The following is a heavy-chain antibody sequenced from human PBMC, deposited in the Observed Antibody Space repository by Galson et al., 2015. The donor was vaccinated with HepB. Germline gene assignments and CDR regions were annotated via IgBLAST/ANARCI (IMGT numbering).Heavy chain of an antibody. J-gene: IGHJ4*02. D-gene: IGHD6-25*01. Sequence: SLRLSCAASGFTFSDAWMSWVRQTPGRGLEWVASISYSGNSLFYADSMKGRFTISRDNTKNSLFLHMDSLRAEDAAVYYCARGHETAPTPFDHWGQGTPVTVSS. CDR1: GFTFSDAW. CDR3: ARGHETAPTPFDH. CDR2: ISYSGNSL. V-gene: IGHV3-11*01.